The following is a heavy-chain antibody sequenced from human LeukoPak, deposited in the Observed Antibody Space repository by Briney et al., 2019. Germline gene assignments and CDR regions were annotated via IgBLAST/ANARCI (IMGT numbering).Heavy chain of an antibody. CDR2: IYYSGST. CDR3: ARPSGSIFDY. D-gene: IGHD1-26*01. J-gene: IGHJ4*02. V-gene: IGHV4-39*01. CDR1: GGSISSSSYY. Sequence: SETLSLTCTVSGGSISSSSYYWGWLRQPPGKGLEWIGSIYYSGSTYYNPSLKSRVTISVDTSKNQFSLKLSSVTAADTAVYYCARPSGSIFDYWGQGTLVTVSS.